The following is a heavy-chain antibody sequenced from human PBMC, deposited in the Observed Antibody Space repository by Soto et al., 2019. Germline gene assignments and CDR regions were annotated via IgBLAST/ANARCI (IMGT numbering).Heavy chain of an antibody. J-gene: IGHJ3*02. Sequence: GGSLRLSCAASGFTLSSYSMNWVRQAPGKGLEWVSAISSNGGSTYYADSVKGRFTISRDNSKNTLYLQMSSLRAEDTAVYYCVKDLGYSSSPGAFDIWGEGTMVTVSS. D-gene: IGHD6-13*01. CDR3: VKDLGYSSSPGAFDI. CDR2: ISSNGGST. CDR1: GFTLSSYS. V-gene: IGHV3-64D*08.